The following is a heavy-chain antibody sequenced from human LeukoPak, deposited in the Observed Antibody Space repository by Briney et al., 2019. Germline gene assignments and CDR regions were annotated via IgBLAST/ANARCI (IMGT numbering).Heavy chain of an antibody. D-gene: IGHD3-22*01. Sequence: GGSLRLSCAASGFTLTSYAMSWVRQAPGKGLEWVSAIIGSVHSTYYADSVKGRFTISRDNSKNTLYLQMNSLRAEDTAVYYCAKHSYDSSGYYSIGYWGQGTLVTVFS. V-gene: IGHV3-23*01. CDR2: IIGSVHST. CDR1: GFTLTSYA. J-gene: IGHJ4*02. CDR3: AKHSYDSSGYYSIGY.